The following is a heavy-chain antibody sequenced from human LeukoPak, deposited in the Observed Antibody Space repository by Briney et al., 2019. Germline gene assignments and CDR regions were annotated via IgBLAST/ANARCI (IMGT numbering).Heavy chain of an antibody. CDR1: GFTFSGYD. Sequence: GGSLRLSCSASGFTFSGYDMNWIRQAPGEGLEWVSYISSSGSTIYYADSVKGRFTISRDNAKNSLYLQMNSLRAEDTAVYYCARDEGKFIAVAGNFDYWGQGTLVTVSS. CDR3: ARDEGKFIAVAGNFDY. J-gene: IGHJ4*02. V-gene: IGHV3-48*03. D-gene: IGHD6-19*01. CDR2: ISSSGSTI.